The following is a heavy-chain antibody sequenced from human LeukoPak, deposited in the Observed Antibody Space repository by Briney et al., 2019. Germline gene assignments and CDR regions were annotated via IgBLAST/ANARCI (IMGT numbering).Heavy chain of an antibody. Sequence: GGSLRLSCAASGFTFSSYGIHWVRQAPGKGLEWLTFIRYDGSVKYYADSVKGRFNISRDNSKNTLYLQMNSLRAEDTAIYYCARDAYYYGSGSYYEDYWGQGTLVTVPS. J-gene: IGHJ4*02. CDR1: GFTFSSYG. V-gene: IGHV3-30*02. CDR2: IRYDGSVK. CDR3: ARDAYYYGSGSYYEDY. D-gene: IGHD3-10*01.